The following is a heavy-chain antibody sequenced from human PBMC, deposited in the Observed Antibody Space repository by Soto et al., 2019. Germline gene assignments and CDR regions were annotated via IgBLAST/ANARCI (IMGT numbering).Heavy chain of an antibody. CDR3: AKDQGFTIFGVESYGMDV. V-gene: IGHV3-23*01. CDR1: TFTFNNYA. D-gene: IGHD3-3*01. CDR2: ITGSGRTT. Sequence: EVQLLESGGGLVQPGGSLTLSCAASTFTFNNYAMTWVRQAPGKGLEWVSGITGSGRTTYYADSVKGRFTISRDNSKNTQYLQINTLRAEDTAIYYCAKDQGFTIFGVESYGMDVWGQGTTVTVSS. J-gene: IGHJ6*02.